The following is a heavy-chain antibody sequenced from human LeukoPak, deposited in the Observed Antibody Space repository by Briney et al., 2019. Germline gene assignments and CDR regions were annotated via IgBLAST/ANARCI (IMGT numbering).Heavy chain of an antibody. CDR2: IYYSRSP. D-gene: IGHD6-19*01. V-gene: IGHV4-59*01. CDR1: GGPISSYL. J-gene: IGHJ4*02. CDR3: ARFTLRGWYGVFDY. Sequence: SETLSLTCSVSGGPISSYLWSWLRQPPGKVLEWIGNIYYSRSPHYNPSLKSRVHISVDTSKNQFSLKLSSVISADAGVYYCARFTLRGWYGVFDYWGQGTLVTVSS.